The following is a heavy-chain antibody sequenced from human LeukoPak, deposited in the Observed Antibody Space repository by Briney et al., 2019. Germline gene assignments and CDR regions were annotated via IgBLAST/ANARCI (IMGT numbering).Heavy chain of an antibody. V-gene: IGHV4-59*01. D-gene: IGHD2-8*01. Sequence: SETLSLTCTVSGGSISSYYWSWIRQPPGKGLEWIGYIYYSGSTNYNPSLKSRVTISVDTSKNQFSLKLSSVTAADTAVYYCARIGVTAADNWFDPWGQGTLVTVSS. CDR2: IYYSGST. CDR1: GGSISSYY. J-gene: IGHJ5*02. CDR3: ARIGVTAADNWFDP.